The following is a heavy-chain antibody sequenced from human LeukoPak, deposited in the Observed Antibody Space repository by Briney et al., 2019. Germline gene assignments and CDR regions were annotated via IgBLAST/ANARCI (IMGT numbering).Heavy chain of an antibody. D-gene: IGHD3-10*01. Sequence: ASVKVSCKASGYTFTNYDINWVRQATGQGLEWMGWMNPNSENTGYAQKLQGRVTFTRDTSISTAYMELSSLRSEDTAVYYCARGLGSFGLVPGADYWGQGTLVTVSS. CDR2: MNPNSENT. V-gene: IGHV1-8*03. CDR3: ARGLGSFGLVPGADY. CDR1: GYTFTNYD. J-gene: IGHJ4*02.